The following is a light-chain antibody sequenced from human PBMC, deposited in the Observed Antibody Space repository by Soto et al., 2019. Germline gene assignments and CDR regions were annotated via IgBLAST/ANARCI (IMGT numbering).Light chain of an antibody. CDR1: SSDVGAYKY. V-gene: IGLV2-14*01. CDR3: SSYTSTSTWV. CDR2: EVS. J-gene: IGLJ3*02. Sequence: QSVLTQPASVSGSPGQSITISCTGSSSDVGAYKYVSWHQHHPGKAPKLMIYEVSNRPSGVSVRFSGSKSGNTASLTISGLQAEDEADYYCSSYTSTSTWVFGGGTQLTVL.